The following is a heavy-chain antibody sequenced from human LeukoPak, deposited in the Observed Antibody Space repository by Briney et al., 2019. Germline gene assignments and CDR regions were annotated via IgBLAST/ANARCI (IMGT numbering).Heavy chain of an antibody. CDR3: ARDNYYDSSGPHYWYFDL. D-gene: IGHD3-22*01. CDR2: IYHSGST. J-gene: IGHJ2*01. CDR1: GGSISSYY. V-gene: IGHV4-59*01. Sequence: KPSETLSLTCAVSGGSISSYYWSWIRQPPGKGLEWIGYIYHSGSTNYNPSLKSRVTISVDTSKNQFSLKLSSVTAADTAVYYCARDNYYDSSGPHYWYFDLWGRGTLVTVSS.